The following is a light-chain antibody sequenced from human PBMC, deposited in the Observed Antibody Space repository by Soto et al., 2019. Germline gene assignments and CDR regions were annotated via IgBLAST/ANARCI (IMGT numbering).Light chain of an antibody. CDR3: VAWDDSLSGRV. V-gene: IGLV1-47*02. CDR1: GSNIGSHD. CDR2: RND. Sequence: QSVLTQPPSASGTPGQRVTISCSGSGSNIGSHDVYWYQHLPGTAPKVLIYRNDQRTSGVPDRFSASRSGTSASLAISGLRSEDEADYYCVAWDDSLSGRVFGGGTKLTVL. J-gene: IGLJ3*02.